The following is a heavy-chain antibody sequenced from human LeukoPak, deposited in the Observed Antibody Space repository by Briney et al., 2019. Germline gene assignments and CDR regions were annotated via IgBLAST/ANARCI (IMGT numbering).Heavy chain of an antibody. CDR3: TSSARVVVAATLVDY. CDR1: GFTFSGSA. V-gene: IGHV3-73*01. Sequence: GGSLRLSCAASGFTFSGSAMHWVRQASGKGLEWVGRIRSKANSYATAYAASVKGRFTISRDDSKNTAYLQMNSLKTEDTAVYYCTSSARVVVAATLVDYWGQGTLVTVSS. CDR2: IRSKANSYAT. D-gene: IGHD2-15*01. J-gene: IGHJ4*02.